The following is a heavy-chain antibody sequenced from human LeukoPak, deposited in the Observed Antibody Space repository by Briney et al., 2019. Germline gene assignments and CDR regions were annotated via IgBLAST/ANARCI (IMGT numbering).Heavy chain of an antibody. CDR1: GFTFSSYD. V-gene: IGHV3-13*01. CDR3: AAGAAAGTFSELDY. Sequence: PGGSLRLSCAASGFTFSSYDMHWVRQATGKGLEWVSAIGTAGDTYYPGSVKGRFTISRENAKNSLYLQMNSLRAGDTAVYYCAAGAAAGTFSELDYWGQGTLVTVSS. D-gene: IGHD6-13*01. CDR2: IGTAGDT. J-gene: IGHJ4*02.